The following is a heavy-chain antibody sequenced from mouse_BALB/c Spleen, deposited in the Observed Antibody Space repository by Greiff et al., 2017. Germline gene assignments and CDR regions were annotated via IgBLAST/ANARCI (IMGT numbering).Heavy chain of an antibody. V-gene: IGHV1-7*01. J-gene: IGHJ3*01. Sequence: QVQLQQSGAELAKPGASVKMSCKASGYTFTSYWMHWVKQRPGQGLEWIGYINPSTGYTEYNQKFKDKATLTADKSSSTAYMQLSSLTSEDSAVYYCARRGYERAWFAYWGQGTLVTVSA. CDR1: GYTFTSYW. CDR2: INPSTGYT. CDR3: ARRGYERAWFAY. D-gene: IGHD2-14*01.